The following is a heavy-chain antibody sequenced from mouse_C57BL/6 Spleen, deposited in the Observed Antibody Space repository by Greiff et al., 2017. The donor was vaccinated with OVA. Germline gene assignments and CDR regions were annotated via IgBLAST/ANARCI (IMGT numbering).Heavy chain of an antibody. CDR1: GFTFSSYG. J-gene: IGHJ2*01. CDR2: ISSGGSYT. D-gene: IGHD2-3*01. V-gene: IGHV5-6*01. CDR3: ARHPDGYYVDY. Sequence: EVQLVESGGDLVKPGGSLKLSCAASGFTFSSYGMSWVRQTPDKRLEWVATISSGGSYTYYPDSVKGRFTISRDNAKNTLYLQMSSLKSEDTAMYYCARHPDGYYVDYWGQGTTLTVSS.